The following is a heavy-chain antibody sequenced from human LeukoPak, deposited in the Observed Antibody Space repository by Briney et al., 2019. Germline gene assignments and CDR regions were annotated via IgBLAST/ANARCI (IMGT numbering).Heavy chain of an antibody. J-gene: IGHJ4*02. D-gene: IGHD2-15*01. CDR2: IGGGGGST. Sequence: PGGSLRLSCSMSGFTLSHYAMSWVRQAPGKGLEWVSTIGGGGGSTHHTDSVKGRFHISRDNSKNTLYLQMNSLGARDTAVYYCAKGHRYCTSSNCNSAVDYWGQGTLVTVSS. CDR3: AKGHRYCTSSNCNSAVDY. V-gene: IGHV3-23*01. CDR1: GFTLSHYA.